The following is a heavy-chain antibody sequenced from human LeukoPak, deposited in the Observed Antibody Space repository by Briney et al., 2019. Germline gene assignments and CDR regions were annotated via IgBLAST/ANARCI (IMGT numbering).Heavy chain of an antibody. D-gene: IGHD3-16*02. CDR2: IKSDGSKT. J-gene: IGHJ5*02. Sequence: QAGGSLRLSCAATGFSFSSYWMSWVRQAPGKGLDWVANIKSDGSKTYYVDSVKGRFTISRDNAKNSLSLQMNTMRIEDTAVYYCAREASLSCIDNTCYWAFDLWGQGTPATVSS. CDR1: GFSFSSYW. CDR3: AREASLSCIDNTCYWAFDL. V-gene: IGHV3-7*01.